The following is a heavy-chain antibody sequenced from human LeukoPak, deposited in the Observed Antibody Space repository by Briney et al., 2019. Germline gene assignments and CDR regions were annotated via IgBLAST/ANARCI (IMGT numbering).Heavy chain of an antibody. J-gene: IGHJ5*02. CDR3: VRDRSHNWFDP. Sequence: GASVKVSCKASGYTFTGYYMHWVRQAPGQGLEWMGWINPNSGGTNYAQKFQGRVTMTRDTSITTAYMELNRLTSDDTAVYYCVRDRSHNWFDPWGQGTLVTVSS. CDR2: INPNSGGT. CDR1: GYTFTGYY. V-gene: IGHV1-2*02.